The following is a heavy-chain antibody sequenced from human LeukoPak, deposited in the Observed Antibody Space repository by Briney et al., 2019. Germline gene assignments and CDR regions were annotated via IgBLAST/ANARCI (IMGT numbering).Heavy chain of an antibody. V-gene: IGHV3-23*01. CDR1: GFTFTTYA. CDR2: LSSSGADT. J-gene: IGHJ3*02. CDR3: ANGKGIAEAFDM. D-gene: IGHD2-21*01. Sequence: GGSLRLSCAASGFTFTTYAMNWVRQSPGKGLEWVSTLSSSGADTYYADSVKGRFTISRDNSKNTLDLQMHSLRAEDTAVYYCANGKGIAEAFDMWGQGTMVTVSS.